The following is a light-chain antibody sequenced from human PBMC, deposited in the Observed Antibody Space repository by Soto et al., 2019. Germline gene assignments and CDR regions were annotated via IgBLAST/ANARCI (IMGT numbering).Light chain of an antibody. CDR3: SSFASTYTLL. J-gene: IGLJ2*01. CDR1: SSDIGGYNY. Sequence: QSALTQPASVSGSPGQSITISCTGTSSDIGGYNYVSWYQQHPGKAPKLMIYEVSNRPSGVSNRFSGSKSGNTASLTISGLQPEDEADYYCSSFASTYTLLFGGGTKVTVL. V-gene: IGLV2-14*01. CDR2: EVS.